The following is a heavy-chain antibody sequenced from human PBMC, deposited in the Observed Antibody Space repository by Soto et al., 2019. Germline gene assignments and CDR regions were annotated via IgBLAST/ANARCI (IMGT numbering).Heavy chain of an antibody. Sequence: QVQLVESGEALVNPGGSLRLSCAASGFSFNNYYMTWIRQASGKGLEWVSYISGSGSYTSYADSVEGRFTISRDNAKNSLYLQMNSLRAEDTAVYYCARERHPIPMDVWGQGTTVTVSS. CDR3: ARERHPIPMDV. J-gene: IGHJ6*02. CDR1: GFSFNNYY. CDR2: ISGSGSYT. V-gene: IGHV3-11*05.